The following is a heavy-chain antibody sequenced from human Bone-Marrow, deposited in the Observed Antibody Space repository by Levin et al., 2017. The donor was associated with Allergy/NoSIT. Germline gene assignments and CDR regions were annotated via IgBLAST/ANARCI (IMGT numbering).Heavy chain of an antibody. CDR1: GFTFSSYA. J-gene: IGHJ4*02. Sequence: PGGSLRLSCAASGFTFSSYAMHWVRQAPGKGLEWVAVISYDGSNKYYADSVKGRFTISRDNSKNTLYLQMNSLRAEDTAVYYCARDWGTGYSSGWYYYWGKGTLVTVSS. CDR3: ARDWGTGYSSGWYYY. V-gene: IGHV3-30-3*01. CDR2: ISYDGSNK. D-gene: IGHD6-19*01.